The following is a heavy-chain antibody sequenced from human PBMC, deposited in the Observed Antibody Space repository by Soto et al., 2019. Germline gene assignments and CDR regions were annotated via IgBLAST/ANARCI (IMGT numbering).Heavy chain of an antibody. V-gene: IGHV3-33*01. CDR2: IWYDGSNK. J-gene: IGHJ4*02. Sequence: PGGSLRLSCAASGFTFSSYGMHWVRQAPGKGLEWVAVIWYDGSNKYYADSVKGRFTISRDNSKNTLYLQMNSLRAEDTAVYYCARDAGGDYDYYFDYWGQGTLVTVSS. CDR3: ARDAGGDYDYYFDY. CDR1: GFTFSSYG. D-gene: IGHD2-21*02.